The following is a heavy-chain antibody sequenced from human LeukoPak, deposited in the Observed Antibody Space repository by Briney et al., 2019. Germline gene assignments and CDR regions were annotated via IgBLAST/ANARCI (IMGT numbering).Heavy chain of an antibody. CDR1: GYTFTSYD. CDR3: ARDSYGDYGLLDY. Sequence: ASVKVSCKASGYTFTSYDINRVRQATAQGLEWMGWMNPNSGKTRYAQKFQGRVTFTRNTSISTAYMELSSLRSEETAVYYCARDSYGDYGLLDYWGQGPLVTVSS. V-gene: IGHV1-8*03. D-gene: IGHD4-17*01. CDR2: MNPNSGKT. J-gene: IGHJ4*02.